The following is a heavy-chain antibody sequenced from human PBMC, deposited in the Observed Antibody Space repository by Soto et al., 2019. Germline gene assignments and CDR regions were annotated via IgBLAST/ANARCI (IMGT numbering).Heavy chain of an antibody. CDR2: ISGSGGST. CDR1: GFTFSSYA. D-gene: IGHD2-2*01. CDR3: ARDPYCSRTDCYHAFDI. Sequence: PGGSLRLSCAASGFTFSSYAMSWVRQAPGKGLEWVSVISGSGGSTYYVDSVKGRFTISRDNSKNTLYLQMGSLRAEDMAVYYCARDPYCSRTDCYHAFDIWGQGTLVTVSS. V-gene: IGHV3-23*01. J-gene: IGHJ3*02.